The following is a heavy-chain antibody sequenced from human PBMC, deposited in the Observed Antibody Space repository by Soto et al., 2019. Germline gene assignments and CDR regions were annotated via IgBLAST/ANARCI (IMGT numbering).Heavy chain of an antibody. CDR2: ISGSGGRI. CDR3: ARDMVLDDFWSGYALDY. CDR1: GFTFNRYA. Sequence: GGSLRLPSTASGFTFNRYAMSWVRQAQGKGLEWVLVISGSGGRIYYADSVKGRFTISRDNSKNTLYLQMNSLRAEDTAVYYCARDMVLDDFWSGYALDYWGQGTLVTVSS. V-gene: IGHV3-23*01. D-gene: IGHD3-3*01. J-gene: IGHJ4*02.